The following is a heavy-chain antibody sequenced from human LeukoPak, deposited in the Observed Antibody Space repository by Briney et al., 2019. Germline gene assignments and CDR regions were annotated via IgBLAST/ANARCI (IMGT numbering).Heavy chain of an antibody. D-gene: IGHD4-17*01. CDR2: ISYDGSNK. J-gene: IGHJ4*02. CDR1: GFTFSSYG. CDR3: AKSTTVTQRGYFDY. V-gene: IGHV3-30*18. Sequence: PGGSLRLSCAASGFTFSSYGMHWVRHAPAKGLEWVAIISYDGSNKYYADSVKGRFTIAGDTSKNTLYQQMNSLRAEHTAVYYCAKSTTVTQRGYFDYWGQGTLVTVSS.